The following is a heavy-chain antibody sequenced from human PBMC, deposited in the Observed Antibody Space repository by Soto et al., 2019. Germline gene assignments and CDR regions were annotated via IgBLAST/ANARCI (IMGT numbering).Heavy chain of an antibody. V-gene: IGHV4-59*01. Sequence: SETLSLTCNVSGASINNVFWTWIRQPPGKGLEWIGYMDSTGTTFNNPFLKSRVTISIDKSKKQFSLNLRSVTAADTAVYYCARRDYGDKFFDSWGQGTLVTV. CDR3: ARRDYGDKFFDS. D-gene: IGHD4-17*01. J-gene: IGHJ4*02. CDR1: GASINNVF. CDR2: MDSTGTT.